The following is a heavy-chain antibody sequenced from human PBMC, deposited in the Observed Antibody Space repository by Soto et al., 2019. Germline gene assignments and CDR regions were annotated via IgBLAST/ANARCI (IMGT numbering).Heavy chain of an antibody. Sequence: QVQLQESGPGLVKPSETLSLTCTVSGGSVSSGSYYWSWIRQPPGKGLEWIGYIYYSGSTNYNPPLKSGVTLSVDTSKTQFSLTLSSVTAADTAVYYCAREGLPSDYYYGMDVWGQGTTVTVSS. D-gene: IGHD2-15*01. CDR2: IYYSGST. CDR3: AREGLPSDYYYGMDV. V-gene: IGHV4-61*01. CDR1: GGSVSSGSYY. J-gene: IGHJ6*02.